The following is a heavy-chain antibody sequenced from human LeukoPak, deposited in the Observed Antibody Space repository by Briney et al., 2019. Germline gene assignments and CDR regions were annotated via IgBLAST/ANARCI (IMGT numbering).Heavy chain of an antibody. J-gene: IGHJ6*02. Sequence: GGSLRLSCAASGFALSSHWMSWVRQVPGRGPEWVANVNRDGSETYCLDSVKGRFTISKDNAKNSLYLQMNSLRAEDTALYHCARNNGMDVWGQGTTVIVSS. CDR1: GFALSSHW. CDR2: VNRDGSET. CDR3: ARNNGMDV. V-gene: IGHV3-7*03.